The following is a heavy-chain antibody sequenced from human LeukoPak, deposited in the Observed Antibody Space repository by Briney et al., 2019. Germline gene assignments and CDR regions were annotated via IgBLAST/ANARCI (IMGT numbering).Heavy chain of an antibody. V-gene: IGHV1-69*04. CDR1: GGTFSSYA. CDR2: IIPIFGIA. CDR3: ASFNSDIVVVPAAMTGMDV. Sequence: ASVKLSCKASGGTFSSYAISWVRQAPGQGLEWMGRIIPIFGIANYAQKFQGRVTITADKSTSTAYMELSSLRSEDTAVYYCASFNSDIVVVPAAMTGMDVWGQGTTVTVSS. J-gene: IGHJ6*02. D-gene: IGHD2-2*01.